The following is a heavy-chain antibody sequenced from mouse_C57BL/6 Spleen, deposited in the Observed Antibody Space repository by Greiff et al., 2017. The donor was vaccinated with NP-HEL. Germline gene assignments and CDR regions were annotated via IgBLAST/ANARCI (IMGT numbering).Heavy chain of an antibody. D-gene: IGHD2-10*02. CDR1: GFSFNTYA. CDR3: VRYGSYYAMDY. J-gene: IGHJ4*01. CDR2: IRSKRNNYAT. V-gene: IGHV10-1*01. Sequence: EVQLQQSGGGLVQPKGSLKLSCAASGFSFNTYAMNWVRQAPGKGLEWVARIRSKRNNYATYYADSVKDRFTISRDDSESMLYLQMNNLKTEDTAMYYCVRYGSYYAMDYWGQGTSVTVSS.